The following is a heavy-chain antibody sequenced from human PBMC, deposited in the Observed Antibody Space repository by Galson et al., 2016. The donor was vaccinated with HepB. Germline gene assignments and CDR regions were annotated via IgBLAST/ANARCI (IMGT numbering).Heavy chain of an antibody. CDR1: GYRFTSHW. J-gene: IGHJ3*02. D-gene: IGHD4-23*01. CDR3: ARRWTGGAFDI. Sequence: QSGAEVKKPGQSLRISCQGSGYRFTSHWISWVRQMPGKGLEWMGEIDPTDSYTNYGPSFQGHVTISGDKTINTAYLQWLSLKASDTAIYYCARRWTGGAFDIWGQGTVVTVSS. V-gene: IGHV5-10-1*01. CDR2: IDPTDSYT.